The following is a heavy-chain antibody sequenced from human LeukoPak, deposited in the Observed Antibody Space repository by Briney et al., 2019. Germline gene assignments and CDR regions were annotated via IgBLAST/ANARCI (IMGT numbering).Heavy chain of an antibody. CDR3: ARRVQYYFDY. CDR1: GFTFSNYD. Sequence: GRSLRLSCAASGFTFSNYDMHWVRQAPGKGLEWVAVIWYDGSDKHYADSVQGRFTISGDNSKNSLYLQMNSLRAEDTALYYCARRVQYYFDYWGQGTLVTVSS. J-gene: IGHJ4*02. CDR2: IWYDGSDK. V-gene: IGHV3-33*08.